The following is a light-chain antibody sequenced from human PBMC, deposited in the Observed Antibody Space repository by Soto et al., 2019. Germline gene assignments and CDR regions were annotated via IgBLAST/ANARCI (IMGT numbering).Light chain of an antibody. CDR3: QQYNNWPPWT. CDR2: AAS. V-gene: IGKV3-15*01. CDR1: QSVGGN. Sequence: EIVMTQSPATLSVSPGERATLSCRASQSVGGNLAWYQQKPGQAPRLLIYAASTRATGIPARFSGSGSGTEFTITISSLQSEDFAVYYCQQYNNWPPWTFGQGTKVEIK. J-gene: IGKJ1*01.